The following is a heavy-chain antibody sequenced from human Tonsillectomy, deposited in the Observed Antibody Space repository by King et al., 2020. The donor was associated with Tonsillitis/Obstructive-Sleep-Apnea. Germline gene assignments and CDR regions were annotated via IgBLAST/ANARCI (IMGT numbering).Heavy chain of an antibody. Sequence: QLVQSGSELKKPGASVKISCKASEYTFTSYAMNLLRQAPVQGLEWMRWINTNTVNPTYAQGFTGRFVFSLDTSVSTAYLQISSLKAEDTAVYYCAQYNWNDEGYFDYWGQGTLVTVSS. D-gene: IGHD1-20*01. V-gene: IGHV7-4-1*02. CDR3: AQYNWNDEGYFDY. J-gene: IGHJ4*02. CDR2: INTNTVNP. CDR1: EYTFTSYA.